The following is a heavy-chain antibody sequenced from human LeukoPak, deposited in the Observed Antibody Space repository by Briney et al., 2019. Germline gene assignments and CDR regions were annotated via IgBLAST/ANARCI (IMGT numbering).Heavy chain of an antibody. CDR1: GFTFSSYS. D-gene: IGHD2-2*01. CDR2: ISSSSSTI. V-gene: IGHV3-48*04. CDR3: ARDPVPAAIRDDAFDI. J-gene: IGHJ3*02. Sequence: GGSLRLSCAASGFTFSSYSMNWVRQAPGKGLEWVSYISSSSSTIYYADSVKGRFTISRDNAKNSLYLQMNSLRAEDTAVYYCARDPVPAAIRDDAFDIWGQGTMVTVSS.